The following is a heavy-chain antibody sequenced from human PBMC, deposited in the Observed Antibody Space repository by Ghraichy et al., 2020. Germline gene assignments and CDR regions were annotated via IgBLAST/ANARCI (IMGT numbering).Heavy chain of an antibody. V-gene: IGHV3-21*01. Sequence: GGSLRLSCAASGFTFSSYSMNWVRQAPGKGLEWVSSISSSSSYIYYADSVKGRFTISRDNAKNSLYLQMNSLRAEDTAVYYCARRVDIVAQRGYYFDYWGQGTLVTVSS. CDR1: GFTFSSYS. D-gene: IGHD5-12*01. J-gene: IGHJ4*02. CDR3: ARRVDIVAQRGYYFDY. CDR2: ISSSSSYI.